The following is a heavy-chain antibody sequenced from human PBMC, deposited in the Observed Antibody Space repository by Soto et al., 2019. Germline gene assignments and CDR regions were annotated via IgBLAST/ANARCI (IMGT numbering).Heavy chain of an antibody. V-gene: IGHV4-59*01. J-gene: IGHJ5*02. D-gene: IGHD6-19*01. CDR3: ARETYSSGWYYWFDP. Sequence: SETLSLTCTVSGGSISTYYWSWIRQPPGKGLEWIGYIYYSGSTNYNPSLKSRVTISLDTSKNQFSLRLSSVTAADTAVYYCARETYSSGWYYWFDPWGQGTLVTVS. CDR2: IYYSGST. CDR1: GGSISTYY.